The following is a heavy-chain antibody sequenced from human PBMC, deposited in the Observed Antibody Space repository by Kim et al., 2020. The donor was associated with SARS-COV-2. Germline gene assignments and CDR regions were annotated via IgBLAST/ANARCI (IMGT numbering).Heavy chain of an antibody. V-gene: IGHV3-30-3*01. CDR3: ARDGGGVERYYYDSSAYYTIGYYYSGMDV. D-gene: IGHD3-22*01. CDR1: GFTFSSYA. J-gene: IGHJ6*02. Sequence: GGSLRLSCAASGFTFSSYAMHWVRQAPGKGLEWVAVISYDGSNKYYADSVKGRFTISRDNSKNTLYLQMNSLRAEDTAVYYCARDGGGVERYYYDSSAYYTIGYYYSGMDVWGQGTTVTVSS. CDR2: ISYDGSNK.